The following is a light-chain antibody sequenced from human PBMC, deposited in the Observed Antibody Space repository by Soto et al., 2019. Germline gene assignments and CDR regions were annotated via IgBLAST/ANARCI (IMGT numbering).Light chain of an antibody. J-gene: IGKJ1*01. Sequence: DIVMTQSPLSLPVTPGEPASISCRSSQSLLHSNGYNYLNLYLQQPVQSPQLLIYLCSNPSSGVPDRFSGSGSGKDFTTNISRVEAEDVGVYYCMQPLQPPRTFGQGTKVDTK. CDR1: QSLLHSNGYNY. V-gene: IGKV2-28*01. CDR2: LCS. CDR3: MQPLQPPRT.